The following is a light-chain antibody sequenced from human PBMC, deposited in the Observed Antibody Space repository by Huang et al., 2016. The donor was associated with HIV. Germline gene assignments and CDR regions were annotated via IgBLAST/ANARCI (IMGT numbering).Light chain of an antibody. CDR1: ETIASNS. J-gene: IGKJ1*01. CDR2: GAS. V-gene: IGKV3-20*01. Sequence: EVVLTQSPGTLSLSPGNRVALSCRASETIASNSLAWYRQSPGQAPRLLIYGASNRATDTPDRFSGSGSGTDFTLTITKLEPEDSAVYYCQQYGTSPLTFGQGTRVEIK. CDR3: QQYGTSPLT.